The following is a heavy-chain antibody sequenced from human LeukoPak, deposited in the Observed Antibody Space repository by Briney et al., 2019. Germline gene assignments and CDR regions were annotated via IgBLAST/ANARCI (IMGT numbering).Heavy chain of an antibody. CDR2: INPSGGST. CDR3: ARGTDPWYYDSSGYYSPGVY. V-gene: IGHV1-46*01. D-gene: IGHD3-22*01. Sequence: ASVKVSCKASGYTFTSYYMHWVRQAPGQGLEWMGIINPSGGSTSYAQKFQGRVTMTRDTSTSTVYMELSSLRSEDTAVYYCARGTDPWYYDSSGYYSPGVYWGQGTLVTVSS. J-gene: IGHJ4*02. CDR1: GYTFTSYY.